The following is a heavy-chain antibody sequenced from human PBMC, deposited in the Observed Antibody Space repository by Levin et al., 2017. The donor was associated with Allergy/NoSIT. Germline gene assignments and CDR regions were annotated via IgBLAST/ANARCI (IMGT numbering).Heavy chain of an antibody. CDR3: ARGRGFWTGYYYFDP. CDR2: INHRGSA. D-gene: IGHD3/OR15-3a*01. CDR1: GGSFSGHY. J-gene: IGHJ5*02. Sequence: PSETLSLTCGVYGGSFSGHYWSWIRQPPGKGLEWIGEINHRGSANYNRSLKSRVSISEDTSKNQFSLRLGSVTAADTAVYYCARGRGFWTGYYYFDPWGQGTLVTVSS. V-gene: IGHV4-34*01.